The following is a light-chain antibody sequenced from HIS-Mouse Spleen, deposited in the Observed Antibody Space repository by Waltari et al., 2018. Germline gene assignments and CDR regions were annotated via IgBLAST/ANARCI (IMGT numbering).Light chain of an antibody. V-gene: IGLV3-10*01. CDR3: YSTDSSGNHRV. Sequence: SYELTQPPSVSVSPGQTARITCSGDALPKKYAYWYQQKSGQAPVLVIYKDSKRPSGIPESCSGSSSGTMATLTISGAQVEDEADYYCYSTDSSGNHRVFGGGTKLTVL. CDR1: ALPKKY. J-gene: IGLJ2*01. CDR2: KDS.